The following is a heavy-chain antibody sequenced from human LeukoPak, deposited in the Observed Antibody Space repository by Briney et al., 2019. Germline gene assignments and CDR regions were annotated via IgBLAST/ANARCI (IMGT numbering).Heavy chain of an antibody. CDR3: AKDLYGSGRALDY. CDR2: IKQDGSEK. J-gene: IGHJ4*02. D-gene: IGHD3-10*01. Sequence: PGGSLRLSCAASGFTFSSYWMSWVRQAPGKGLEWVANIKQDGSEKYYVDSVKGRFTISRDNAKNSLYLQMNSLRAEDTALYYCAKDLYGSGRALDYWGQGTLVTVSS. V-gene: IGHV3-7*03. CDR1: GFTFSSYW.